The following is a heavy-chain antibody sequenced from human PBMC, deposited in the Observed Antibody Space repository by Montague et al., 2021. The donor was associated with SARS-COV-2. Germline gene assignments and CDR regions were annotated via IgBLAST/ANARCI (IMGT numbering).Heavy chain of an antibody. Sequence: SETLFLTCTVHRGSFSGYYWTWIRQPPGKGLEWIGEISHSGGVNYNPSLKSRVTISVDTSKNHFSLKLRSVTAADTAIYYCARGYCSSTTCYRSLHYWGQGTLVAVSS. D-gene: IGHD2-2*01. V-gene: IGHV4-34*01. J-gene: IGHJ4*02. CDR3: ARGYCSSTTCYRSLHY. CDR1: RGSFSGYY. CDR2: ISHSGGV.